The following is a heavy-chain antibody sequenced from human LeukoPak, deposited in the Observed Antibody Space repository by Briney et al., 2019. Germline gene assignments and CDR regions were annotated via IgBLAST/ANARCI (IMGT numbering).Heavy chain of an antibody. Sequence: GGSLRLSCAASGFTFSSYDMHWVRQAPGKGLEWVAFIRYDGSNKYYADSVKGRFTISRDNSKNTLYLQMNSLRAEDTAVYYCAKVAGNIYYFDYWGQGALVTVSS. CDR3: AKVAGNIYYFDY. CDR1: GFTFSSYD. D-gene: IGHD4-23*01. V-gene: IGHV3-30*02. J-gene: IGHJ4*02. CDR2: IRYDGSNK.